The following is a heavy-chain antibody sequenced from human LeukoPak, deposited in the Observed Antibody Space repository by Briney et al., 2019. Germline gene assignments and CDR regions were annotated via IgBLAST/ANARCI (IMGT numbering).Heavy chain of an antibody. D-gene: IGHD2-2*01. CDR1: GDSISGSSYF. CDR3: ARDSYCSTTSCHLDY. CDR2: ISYSGIT. Sequence: SETLSLTCTVSGDSISGSSYFWGWIRQSPAKGLEWIESISYSGITHYNPSLKSRVTMSVDTSRNQVSLNLDSVTAADTAVYYCARDSYCSTTSCHLDYWGQGILVTVSS. J-gene: IGHJ4*02. V-gene: IGHV4-39*07.